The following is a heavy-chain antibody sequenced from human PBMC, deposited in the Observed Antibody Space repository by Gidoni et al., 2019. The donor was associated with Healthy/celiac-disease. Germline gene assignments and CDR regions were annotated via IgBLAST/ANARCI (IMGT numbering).Heavy chain of an antibody. V-gene: IGHV4-38-2*02. D-gene: IGHD3-9*01. CDR3: ARDWVAYYDILTGLYYFDY. J-gene: IGHJ4*02. Sequence: QVTLQESGPGLVKPSETLSLTCPVSGYSISSGYYWCWIRPPPGKGLEWIGSIYHSGCTYYNPSLMSRVTISVDTSKNQFSLKLSSVTAADTAVYYCARDWVAYYDILTGLYYFDYCGQGTLVIVSS. CDR2: IYHSGCT. CDR1: GYSISSGYY.